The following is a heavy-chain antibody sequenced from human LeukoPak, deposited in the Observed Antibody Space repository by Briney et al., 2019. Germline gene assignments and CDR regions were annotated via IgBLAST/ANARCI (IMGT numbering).Heavy chain of an antibody. D-gene: IGHD4-17*01. J-gene: IGHJ6*02. CDR1: GGSISSGDYY. CDR2: IYYSGST. Sequence: KPSETLSLTCTVSGGSISSGDYYWSWIRQPPGKGLEWIVYIYYSGSTYYNPSLKSRVTISVDTSKNQFSLKLSSVTAADTAVYYCARAGGDYGYYYYGMDVWGQGTTVTVSS. V-gene: IGHV4-30-4*01. CDR3: ARAGGDYGYYYYGMDV.